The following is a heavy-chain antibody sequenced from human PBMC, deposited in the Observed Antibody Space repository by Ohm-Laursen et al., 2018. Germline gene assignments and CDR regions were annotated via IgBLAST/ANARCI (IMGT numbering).Heavy chain of an antibody. CDR2: ISGSGGST. CDR1: GFTFSNYA. J-gene: IGHJ1*01. Sequence: SLRLSCTASGFTFSNYAMNWVRQAPGKGPEWVSGISGSGGSTYYADSVKGRFTISRDNSKNTLYLQINSLRAEDTAVYYCAKVPDAAEYFQRWGQGTPVTVSS. CDR3: AKVPDAAEYFQR. D-gene: IGHD1-14*01. V-gene: IGHV3-23*01.